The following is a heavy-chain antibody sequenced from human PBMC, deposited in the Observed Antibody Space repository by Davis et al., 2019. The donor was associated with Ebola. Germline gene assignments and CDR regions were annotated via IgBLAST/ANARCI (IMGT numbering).Heavy chain of an antibody. V-gene: IGHV1-2*02. Sequence: ASVKVSCKASGYAFTSYSMHWVRQAPGQGLEWMGWINPNSGGTNYAQRFQGRVTMTRDTSISTAYMELSRLRSDDTAVYYCARGRWLWRDGWYFDYWGQGTLVTVSS. CDR3: ARGRWLWRDGWYFDY. J-gene: IGHJ4*02. CDR1: GYAFTSYS. D-gene: IGHD4-23*01. CDR2: INPNSGGT.